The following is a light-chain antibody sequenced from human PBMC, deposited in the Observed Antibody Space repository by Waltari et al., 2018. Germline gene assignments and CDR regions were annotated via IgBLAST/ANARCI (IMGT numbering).Light chain of an antibody. CDR1: SNDVGSYYL. V-gene: IGLV2-23*02. Sequence: QSALTQPASVSGSPGQSITIPCTGTSNDVGSYYLVSWYQQYPGKAPKPMIYEVIERPSGVSNRFSGSKSGNTASLTISGLQAEDEADYYCCSYATSNTWVFGGGTKLTVL. J-gene: IGLJ3*02. CDR2: EVI. CDR3: CSYATSNTWV.